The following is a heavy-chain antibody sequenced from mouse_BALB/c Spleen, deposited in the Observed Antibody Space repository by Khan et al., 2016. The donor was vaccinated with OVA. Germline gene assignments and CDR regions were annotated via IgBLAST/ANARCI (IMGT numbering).Heavy chain of an antibody. J-gene: IGHJ3*01. Sequence: EVQLVESGGGLVKPGGPLKLPCAPLGFAFSSYDMSWVRQTPEKRLEWVATISGTGIYTYYPDSVKGRFTIPRDNARNTLYLQMSSLRSEDTALYYCAKPSYFGNPWFTYWGQGTLVTVSA. CDR1: GFAFSSYD. D-gene: IGHD2-10*01. CDR2: ISGTGIYT. CDR3: AKPSYFGNPWFTY. V-gene: IGHV5-9*02.